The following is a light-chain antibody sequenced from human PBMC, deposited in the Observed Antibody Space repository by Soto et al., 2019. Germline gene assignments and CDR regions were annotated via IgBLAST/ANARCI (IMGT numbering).Light chain of an antibody. J-gene: IGKJ4*01. CDR3: QQVNSYPFT. CDR2: AAS. V-gene: IGKV1-17*01. CDR1: QSISTN. Sequence: EIPMAQPASSLYASFRDRVPRTCRASQSISTNLNWYHQKPGKAPDLLIYAASSLQSGVPSRFSGSGYGTEHTLTISSLQPEDFATYYCQQVNSYPFTFGGGTKVDIK.